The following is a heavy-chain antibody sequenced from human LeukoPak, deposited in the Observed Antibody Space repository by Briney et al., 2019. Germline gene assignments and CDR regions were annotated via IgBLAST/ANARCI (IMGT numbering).Heavy chain of an antibody. J-gene: IGHJ4*02. CDR2: IRYDGSNK. Sequence: GGSLRLSCAASGFTFSSYGMHWVRQAPGKGLEWVAFIRYDGSNKYYADSVKGRFTISRDNSKNTLYLQMNSLRAEDTAVYYCASQHSSSWCFDYWGQGTLVTVSS. CDR3: ASQHSSSWCFDY. D-gene: IGHD6-13*01. CDR1: GFTFSSYG. V-gene: IGHV3-30*02.